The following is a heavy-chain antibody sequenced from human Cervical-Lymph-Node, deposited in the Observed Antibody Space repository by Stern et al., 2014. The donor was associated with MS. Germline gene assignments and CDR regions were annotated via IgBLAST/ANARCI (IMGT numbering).Heavy chain of an antibody. V-gene: IGHV4-31*03. Sequence: QLQLQESGPGLVKPSQTLSLTCTVSGASISSGGYYWSWIRQHPGKGLEWIGYIFHSGSTSYNPSLKSRVTMSVDTSKNQFSLKLSSVTAADTAVYYCARDNSGYSDLDYWGQGTLVTVSS. D-gene: IGHD3-22*01. CDR2: IFHSGST. J-gene: IGHJ4*02. CDR1: GASISSGGYY. CDR3: ARDNSGYSDLDY.